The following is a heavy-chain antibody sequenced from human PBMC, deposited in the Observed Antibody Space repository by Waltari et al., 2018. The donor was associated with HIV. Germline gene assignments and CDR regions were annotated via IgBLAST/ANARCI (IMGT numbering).Heavy chain of an antibody. D-gene: IGHD3-22*01. CDR3: ARVKASYYDGSGFYFLAY. V-gene: IGHV4-59*01. CDR1: GGPTRAYY. Sequence: QVQLQESGPGLVKPSETLSLICSVSGGPTRAYYWTWIRQPPGKGLEWIGYVHGSGSTKYNPSLQSRVTISIDTSRNQVSLALNSVTAADTAVYFCARVKASYYDGSGFYFLAYWGQGTLVTVSS. J-gene: IGHJ4*02. CDR2: VHGSGST.